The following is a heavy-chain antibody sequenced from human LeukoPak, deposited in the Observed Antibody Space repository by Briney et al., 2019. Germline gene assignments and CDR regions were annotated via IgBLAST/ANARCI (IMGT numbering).Heavy chain of an antibody. V-gene: IGHV1-69*13. CDR3: ARDGIAARLFDY. Sequence: SVKVSCKASGGTFSSYAISWVRQAPGQGLEWTGGIIPIFGTANYAQKFQGRVTITADESTSTAYMELRSLISEDKAVYYCARDGIAARLFDYWGQGTLVTVSS. CDR2: IIPIFGTA. J-gene: IGHJ4*02. CDR1: GGTFSSYA. D-gene: IGHD6-6*01.